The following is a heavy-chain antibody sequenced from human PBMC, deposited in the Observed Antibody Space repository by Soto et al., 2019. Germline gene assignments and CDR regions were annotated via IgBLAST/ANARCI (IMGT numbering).Heavy chain of an antibody. V-gene: IGHV3-23*01. CDR3: ARDYYQLDY. Sequence: GGSLRLSCGASGFSFSAYAMGWVRQAPGKGLEWVSSISGSGCYTYYTDSVKGRFTISRDNSKNTLYLQMNSLRAEDMAVYYCARDYYQLDYWGQGTPVTVSS. J-gene: IGHJ4*02. CDR1: GFSFSAYA. D-gene: IGHD2-2*01. CDR2: ISGSGCYT.